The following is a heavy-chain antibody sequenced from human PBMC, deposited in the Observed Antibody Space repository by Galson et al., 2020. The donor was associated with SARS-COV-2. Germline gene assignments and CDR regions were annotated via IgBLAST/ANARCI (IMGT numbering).Heavy chain of an antibody. D-gene: IGHD3-22*01. CDR1: GYTFTSYA. V-gene: IGHV7-4-1*02. J-gene: IGHJ3*02. Sequence: ASVKVSCKASGYTFTSYAMNWVRQAPGQGLEWMGWINTNTGNPTYAQGFTGRFVFSLDTSVSTAYLQISSLKAEDTAVYYCARVAPSWYYYDSSGYGDAFDIWGQGTMVTVSS. CDR2: INTNTGNP. CDR3: ARVAPSWYYYDSSGYGDAFDI.